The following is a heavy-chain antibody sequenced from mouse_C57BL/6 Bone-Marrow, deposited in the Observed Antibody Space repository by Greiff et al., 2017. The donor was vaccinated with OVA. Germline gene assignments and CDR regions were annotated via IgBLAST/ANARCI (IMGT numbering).Heavy chain of an antibody. CDR2: IYPRSGNT. CDR1: GYTFTSYG. V-gene: IGHV1-81*01. J-gene: IGHJ2*01. CDR3: ARYRTTVVPFDY. D-gene: IGHD1-1*01. Sequence: QVQLKQSGAELARPGASVKLSCKASGYTFTSYGISWVKQRTGQGLEWIGEIYPRSGNTYYNEKFKGKATLTADKSSSTAYMELRSLPSEHSAVYFGARYRTTVVPFDYWGQGTTLTVSS.